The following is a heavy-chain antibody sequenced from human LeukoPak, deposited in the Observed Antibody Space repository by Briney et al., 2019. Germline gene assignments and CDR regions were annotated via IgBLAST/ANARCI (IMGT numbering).Heavy chain of an antibody. CDR3: AMGGLGSAFHN. CDR2: ISGSGGST. J-gene: IGHJ4*02. V-gene: IGHV3-23*01. D-gene: IGHD1-26*01. Sequence: GGSLRLSCAASGFTFSSYALRGVRQAPGKGLECVSAISGSGGSTYSADSLRGRFTIPRDNSKNTLYLQINSLRTDDTAVFYCAMGGLGSAFHNWGQGTLVTVSS. CDR1: GFTFSSYA.